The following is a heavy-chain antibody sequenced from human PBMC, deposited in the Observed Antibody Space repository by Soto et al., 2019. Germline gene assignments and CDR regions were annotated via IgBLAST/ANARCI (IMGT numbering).Heavy chain of an antibody. Sequence: KTSETLSLTCTVSGGSISSYYWSWIRQPPGKGLEWIGYIYYSGSTNYNPSLKSRVTISVDTSKNQFSLKLSSVTAADTAVYYCAQGTIARNYYYYGMDVWGQGTTVTVSS. V-gene: IGHV4-59*01. D-gene: IGHD1-7*01. CDR1: GGSISSYY. J-gene: IGHJ6*02. CDR2: IYYSGST. CDR3: AQGTIARNYYYYGMDV.